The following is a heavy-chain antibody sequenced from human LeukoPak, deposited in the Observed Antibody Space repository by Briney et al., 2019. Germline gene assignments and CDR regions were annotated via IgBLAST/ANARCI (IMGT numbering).Heavy chain of an antibody. J-gene: IGHJ4*02. V-gene: IGHV1-69*13. Sequence: ASVKVSCKASGGTFSSYAISWVRQAPGQGLEWMGGIIPIFGTANYAQKFQGRVTITADESTSTAYMELSSLRSDDTAVYYCAREYYDILTGSRYFFDYWGQGTLVTVSS. CDR3: AREYYDILTGSRYFFDY. D-gene: IGHD3-9*01. CDR1: GGTFSSYA. CDR2: IIPIFGTA.